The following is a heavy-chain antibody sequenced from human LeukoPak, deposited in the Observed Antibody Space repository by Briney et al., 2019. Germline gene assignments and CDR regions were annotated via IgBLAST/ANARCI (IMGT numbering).Heavy chain of an antibody. CDR1: GGTFSSYA. V-gene: IGHV1-69*04. Sequence: ASVKVSCKASGGTFSSYAISWVRQAPGQGLEWMGRIIPILGIANYAQKFQGRVTITADKSTSTAYMELSSLRSEDTAVYYCARENLGRAAAGTIFESDYYYYGMDVWGQGTTITVSS. J-gene: IGHJ6*02. CDR2: IIPILGIA. D-gene: IGHD6-13*01. CDR3: ARENLGRAAAGTIFESDYYYYGMDV.